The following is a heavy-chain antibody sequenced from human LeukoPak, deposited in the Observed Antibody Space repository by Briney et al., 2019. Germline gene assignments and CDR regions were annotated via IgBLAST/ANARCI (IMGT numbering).Heavy chain of an antibody. D-gene: IGHD3-10*01. J-gene: IGHJ4*02. CDR3: ARNYYGSGGYYIRPIDY. CDR1: GGSISSSSYY. Sequence: PSETLSLTCTVSGGSISSSSYYWGWIRQPPGKGLEWIGSIYYSGSTYYNPSLKSRVTISVDTSKNQFSLKLSSVTAADTAVYYCARNYYGSGGYYIRPIDYWGQGTLVTVSS. V-gene: IGHV4-39*01. CDR2: IYYSGST.